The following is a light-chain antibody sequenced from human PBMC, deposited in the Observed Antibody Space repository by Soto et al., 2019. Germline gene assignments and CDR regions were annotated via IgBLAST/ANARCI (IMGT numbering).Light chain of an antibody. CDR3: QTWSTDIRV. J-gene: IGLJ3*02. Sequence: QLVLTQPPSASASLGASVKLTCTLSSGQTSYAIAWHQQQPEKGPRYLMKLNSDGSHSKGDGIPDRFSGSSSGAERYLTISSLQSEDEADYYCQTWSTDIRVFGGGTKLTVL. CDR2: LNSDGSH. V-gene: IGLV4-69*01. CDR1: SGQTSYA.